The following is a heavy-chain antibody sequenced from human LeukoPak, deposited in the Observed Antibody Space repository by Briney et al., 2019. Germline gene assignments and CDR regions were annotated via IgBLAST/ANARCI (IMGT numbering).Heavy chain of an antibody. D-gene: IGHD6-13*01. CDR3: ARTYSSSWFLDY. V-gene: IGHV3-21*01. CDR2: ITSSSNYV. J-gene: IGHJ4*02. CDR1: GFTFSSYS. Sequence: GGSLRLSCAASGFTFSSYSINWVRQAPGRGLEWVSCITSSSNYVYYADSVRGRFTISRDDAKNSLYLQMNSLRAEDTAVYYCARTYSSSWFLDYWGQGTLVTVSS.